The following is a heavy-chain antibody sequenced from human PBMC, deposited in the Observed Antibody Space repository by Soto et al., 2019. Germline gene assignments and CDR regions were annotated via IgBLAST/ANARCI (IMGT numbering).Heavy chain of an antibody. CDR2: IYSDGSGGGT. CDR1: GFTVSSNY. CDR3: ARDPSRITMIYG. Sequence: EVQLVESGGGPIQPGGSLRLSCAASGFTVSSNYMSWVRQAPGKGLEWVSTIYSDGSGGGTYYSDSVRGRFTISRDGSKNTVYLQMNSLRAEDAAVYYCARDPSRITMIYGWGQGTLVTVSS. V-gene: IGHV3-53*01. D-gene: IGHD3-22*01. J-gene: IGHJ4*02.